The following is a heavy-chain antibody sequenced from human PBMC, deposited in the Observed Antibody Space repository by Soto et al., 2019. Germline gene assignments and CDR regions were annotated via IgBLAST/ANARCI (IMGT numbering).Heavy chain of an antibody. CDR1: GFTFSNAW. Sequence: EGSLRLSCAASGFTFSNAWMNWVRQAPGKGLEWVGRIKSKTDGGTTDYAAPVKGRFTISRDDSKNTLYLQMNSLKTEDTAVYYCTTDKELYYYDSSGYSWGQGTLVTVSS. D-gene: IGHD3-22*01. CDR3: TTDKELYYYDSSGYS. CDR2: IKSKTDGGTT. V-gene: IGHV3-15*07. J-gene: IGHJ4*02.